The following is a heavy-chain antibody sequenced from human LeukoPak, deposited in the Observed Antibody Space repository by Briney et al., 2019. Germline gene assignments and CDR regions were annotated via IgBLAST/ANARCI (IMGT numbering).Heavy chain of an antibody. J-gene: IGHJ4*02. Sequence: SQTLSLTCSVSGGSISSGGYSWSWSRQHPGKGLEWIGYIYYSGSTYYNPSLKSRVTISVDTSKNQFSLKLSSVTAADTAVYYCARGVLRYFDWSPYYFDYWGQGTLVTVSS. V-gene: IGHV4-31*03. CDR2: IYYSGST. CDR3: ARGVLRYFDWSPYYFDY. CDR1: GGSISSGGYS. D-gene: IGHD3-9*01.